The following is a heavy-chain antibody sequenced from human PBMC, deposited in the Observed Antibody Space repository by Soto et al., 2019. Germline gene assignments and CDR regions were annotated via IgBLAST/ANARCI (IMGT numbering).Heavy chain of an antibody. Sequence: GGSLRLSCAASGFTFSTYAMSWVRQPPGKGLEWVSAISASSGSTYYADSVKVRFTISRDNSKNTLYLQMNSLRAEDTAVYYCAKDRNSVVIPAAIDGWFDPWGQGTLVTVSS. CDR1: GFTFSTYA. D-gene: IGHD2-2*02. CDR3: AKDRNSVVIPAAIDGWFDP. CDR2: ISASSGST. V-gene: IGHV3-23*01. J-gene: IGHJ5*02.